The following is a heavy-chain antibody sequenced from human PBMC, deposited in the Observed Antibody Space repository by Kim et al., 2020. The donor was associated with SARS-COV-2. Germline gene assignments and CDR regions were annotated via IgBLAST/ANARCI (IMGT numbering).Heavy chain of an antibody. V-gene: IGHV4-39*01. D-gene: IGHD6-13*01. CDR3: AGREAAAGTFGY. CDR1: GGSISSSSYY. Sequence: SETLSLTCTVSGGSISSSSYYWGWIRQPPGKGLEWIGSIYYSGSTYYNPSLKSRVTISVDTSKNQFSLKLSSVTAADTAVYYCAGREAAAGTFGYWGQGTLGTVSS. J-gene: IGHJ4*02. CDR2: IYYSGST.